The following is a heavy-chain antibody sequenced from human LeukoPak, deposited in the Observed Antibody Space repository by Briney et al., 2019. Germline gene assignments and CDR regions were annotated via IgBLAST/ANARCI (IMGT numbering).Heavy chain of an antibody. CDR2: IYTSGST. J-gene: IGHJ5*02. D-gene: IGHD3-22*01. Sequence: SETLSLTCTVSGGSISSYYWSWIRQPAGKGLEWIGRIYTSGSTNYNPSLKSRVTMSVDTSKNQFSLKLSSVTAADTAVYYCARGIGEQSYDSSGYYFNWFDPWGQGTLVTVSS. V-gene: IGHV4-4*07. CDR3: ARGIGEQSYDSSGYYFNWFDP. CDR1: GGSISSYY.